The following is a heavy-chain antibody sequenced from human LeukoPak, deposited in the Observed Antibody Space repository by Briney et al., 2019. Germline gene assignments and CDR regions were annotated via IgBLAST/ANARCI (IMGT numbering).Heavy chain of an antibody. V-gene: IGHV3-30*02. D-gene: IGHD2-21*01. CDR2: IRYDTSNE. Sequence: GGSLRLSCGASGFSFNNYGMHWVRQAPGKGLEWLTFIRYDTSNEYYAVSVKGRFTISRDNSKNTLYLEMNSLRPEDTAVYYCVRGGTVIKALDFWGQGILVAVSS. CDR1: GFSFNNYG. J-gene: IGHJ4*02. CDR3: VRGGTVIKALDF.